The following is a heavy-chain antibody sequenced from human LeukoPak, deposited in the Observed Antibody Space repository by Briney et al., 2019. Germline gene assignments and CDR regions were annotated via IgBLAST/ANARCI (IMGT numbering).Heavy chain of an antibody. Sequence: SVKVSCKASGGTFSSYAISWVRQAPGQGLEWMGRIIPIFGTANYAQKFQGRVTITTDESTSTAYMELSSLRSEDTAVYYCARDLNNRMYYYDSSDTGELHYYYMDVWGKGTTVTVSS. CDR1: GGTFSSYA. CDR2: IIPIFGTA. J-gene: IGHJ6*03. CDR3: ARDLNNRMYYYDSSDTGELHYYYMDV. V-gene: IGHV1-69*05. D-gene: IGHD3-22*01.